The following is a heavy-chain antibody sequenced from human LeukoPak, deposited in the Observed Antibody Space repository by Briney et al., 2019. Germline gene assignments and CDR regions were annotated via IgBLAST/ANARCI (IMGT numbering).Heavy chain of an antibody. CDR3: ARGPYYYDSSGYYKAEYFQH. J-gene: IGHJ1*01. D-gene: IGHD3-22*01. CDR2: INPSGGST. V-gene: IGHV1-46*01. CDR1: GYTFTSYY. Sequence: GASVKVSCKAPGYTFTSYYMHWVRQAPGQGLEWMGIINPSGGSTSYAQKFQGRVTMTRDTSTSTVYMELSSLRSEDTAVYYCARGPYYYDSSGYYKAEYFQHWGQGTLVTVSS.